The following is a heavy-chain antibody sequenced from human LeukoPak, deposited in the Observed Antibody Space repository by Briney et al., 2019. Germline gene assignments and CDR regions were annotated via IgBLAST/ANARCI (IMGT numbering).Heavy chain of an antibody. CDR1: GGTFSSYA. CDR2: IIPIFGTA. CDR3: AREVRGNYDYYYYMDV. V-gene: IGHV1-69*06. Sequence: SVKVSCKASGGTFSSYAISWVRQAPGQGLEWMGGIIPIFGTANYAQKFQGRVTITADKSTSTAYMELSSLRSEDTAVYYCAREVRGNYDYYYYMDVWGKGTTVTVSS. D-gene: IGHD3-10*01. J-gene: IGHJ6*03.